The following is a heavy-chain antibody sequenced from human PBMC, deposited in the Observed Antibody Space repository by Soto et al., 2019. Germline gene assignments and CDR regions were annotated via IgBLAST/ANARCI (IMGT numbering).Heavy chain of an antibody. CDR3: AGEGITIFGVVIWPRPIDNSGYYGMDV. CDR1: GFTFSSYA. CDR2: ISYDGSNK. J-gene: IGHJ6*02. Sequence: GGSLRLSCAASGFTFSSYAMHWVRQAPGKGLEWVAVISYDGSNKYYADSVKGRFTISRGNSKNTLYLQMNSLRAEDTAVYYCAGEGITIFGVVIWPRPIDNSGYYGMDVWGQGTTVTVSS. V-gene: IGHV3-30-3*01. D-gene: IGHD3-3*01.